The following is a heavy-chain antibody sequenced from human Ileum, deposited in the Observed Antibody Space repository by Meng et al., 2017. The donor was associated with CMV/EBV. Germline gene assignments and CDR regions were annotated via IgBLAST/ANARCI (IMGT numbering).Heavy chain of an antibody. D-gene: IGHD6-19*01. V-gene: IGHV4-61*02. CDR3: ARGDRSVTGTLDY. J-gene: IGHJ4*02. CDR1: GGAVSSSNYF. CDR2: IYASGTT. Sequence: QVQLQESGPGLVKSSQTLSLTCTVSGGAVSSSNYFWNWIRQPAGKGLEWIGRIYASGTTNYNPSLESRVTISVDSSKNQFSVKLSSMTAADTVVYYCARGDRSVTGTLDYWGQGTLVTVSS.